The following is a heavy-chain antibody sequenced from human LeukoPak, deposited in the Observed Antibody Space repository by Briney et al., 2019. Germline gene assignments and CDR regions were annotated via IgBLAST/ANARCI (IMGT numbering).Heavy chain of an antibody. CDR1: GFTFSSYS. D-gene: IGHD2-15*01. V-gene: IGHV3-21*04. CDR3: ARVLRYCSGGNCYSGGLGYMDV. Sequence: PGGSLGLSCAASGFTFSSYSMNWVRQAPGKGLEWVSSISSSSYIYDADSVKGRFTISRDNAKNSLFLQMNSLRAEDTAVYYCARVLRYCSGGNCYSGGLGYMDVWGKGTTVTISS. CDR2: ISSSSYI. J-gene: IGHJ6*03.